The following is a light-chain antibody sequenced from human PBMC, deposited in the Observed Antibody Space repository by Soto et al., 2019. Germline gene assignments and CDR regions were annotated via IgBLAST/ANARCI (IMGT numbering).Light chain of an antibody. V-gene: IGKV2-30*01. CDR2: TVS. CDR1: QSIVYSDGNTY. Sequence: DVVMTQSPLSLPVTLGQPASISCRSSQSIVYSDGNTYLNWFHQRPGQSPRRLIYTVSNRDSGVPDRFSGSGSGTDFTLKISRVEASDVGVYVCMQGTHWPITFGGGTKVEIK. CDR3: MQGTHWPIT. J-gene: IGKJ4*02.